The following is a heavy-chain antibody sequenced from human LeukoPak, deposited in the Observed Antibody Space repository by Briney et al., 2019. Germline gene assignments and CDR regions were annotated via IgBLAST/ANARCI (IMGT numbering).Heavy chain of an antibody. V-gene: IGHV3-7*01. J-gene: IGHJ4*02. CDR3: ARGGTTSWYALEC. D-gene: IGHD1-26*01. CDR1: GFTFSNYW. Sequence: WGSLRLSCAVSGFTFSNYWMSWVRQAPGKGLEWVANIREHGSEKYYVASVNGGFTISRDNPKNLVYQQIDSLSVENTAVYFCARGGTTSWYALECWGQGTMVTVSS. CDR2: IREHGSEK.